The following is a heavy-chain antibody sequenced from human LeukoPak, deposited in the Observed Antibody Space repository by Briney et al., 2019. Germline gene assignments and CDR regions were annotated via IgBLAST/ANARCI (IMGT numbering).Heavy chain of an antibody. CDR3: ARDRYYGSGSYYY. V-gene: IGHV4-38-2*02. J-gene: IGHJ4*02. Sequence: SETLSLTCAVSGYSISSGFYWGWIRRPPGKGLEWIGSIFHSGTTYYNPSLKSRVTISVDTSNNQFSLKLSSVTAADTAVYYCARDRYYGSGSYYYWGQGTLVTVSS. CDR1: GYSISSGFY. CDR2: IFHSGTT. D-gene: IGHD3-10*01.